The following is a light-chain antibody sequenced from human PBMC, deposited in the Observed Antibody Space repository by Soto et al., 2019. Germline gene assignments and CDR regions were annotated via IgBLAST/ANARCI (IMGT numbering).Light chain of an antibody. J-gene: IGKJ5*01. Sequence: DIQRPQSHSSLSASVGDRVTITCQASQDISNYLNWYQQKPGKAPKLLIYDASNLETGVPSRFSGSGSGTDFTFTISSLQPEDIATYYCQQYDNLITFGQGTRLEIK. CDR1: QDISNY. CDR3: QQYDNLIT. CDR2: DAS. V-gene: IGKV1-33*01.